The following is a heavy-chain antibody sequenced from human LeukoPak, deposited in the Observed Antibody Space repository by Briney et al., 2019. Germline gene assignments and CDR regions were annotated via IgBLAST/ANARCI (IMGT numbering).Heavy chain of an antibody. CDR1: GFTFDDYA. CDR3: ARATSVNQDDY. CDR2: ISSSSSYI. D-gene: IGHD1-14*01. J-gene: IGHJ4*02. V-gene: IGHV3-21*01. Sequence: SGRSLRLSCAASGFTFDDYAMNWVRQAPGKRLEWVSSISSSSSYIYYADSVKGRFTISRDNAKNSLYLQMNSLRAEDTAVYYCARATSVNQDDYWGQGTLVTVSS.